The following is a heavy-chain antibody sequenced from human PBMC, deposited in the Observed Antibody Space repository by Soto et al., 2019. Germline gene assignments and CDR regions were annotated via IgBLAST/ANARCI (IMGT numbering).Heavy chain of an antibody. D-gene: IGHD4-17*01. CDR3: ARRSGDYALELDY. CDR2: IYYSGST. V-gene: IGHV4-59*01. Sequence: SETLSLTCTVSGGSISSYYWSWIRQPPGKGLEWIGYIYYSGSTNYNPSLKSRVTISVDTSKNQFSLKLSSVTAADTAVYYCARRSGDYALELDYWGQGTLVTVSS. J-gene: IGHJ4*02. CDR1: GGSISSYY.